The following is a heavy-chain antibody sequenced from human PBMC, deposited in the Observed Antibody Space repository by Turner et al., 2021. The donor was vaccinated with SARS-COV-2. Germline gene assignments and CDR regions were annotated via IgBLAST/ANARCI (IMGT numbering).Heavy chain of an antibody. D-gene: IGHD3-16*01. CDR2: ISYDGNNK. CDR3: AKGFGDYVDY. J-gene: IGHJ4*02. Sequence: QVQLVESGGGVVQPGRSLRHSCAASGFTFSSYGMHWVRQAPCKGLEWVAVISYDGNNKFYADSVKGQSTISRGNSKNTLYLQMNSLRAEDTAVYYCAKGFGDYVDYWGQGTLVTVSS. V-gene: IGHV3-30*18. CDR1: GFTFSSYG.